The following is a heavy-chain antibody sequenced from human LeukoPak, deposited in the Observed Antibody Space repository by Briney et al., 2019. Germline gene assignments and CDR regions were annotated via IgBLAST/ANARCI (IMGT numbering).Heavy chain of an antibody. CDR1: GFTFSSYG. D-gene: IGHD3-10*01. CDR3: PRPVGRFGELLYDDY. CDR2: ISSSSSCI. J-gene: IGHJ4*02. Sequence: GGSLRLSCAASGFTFSSYGMNWVRQAPGKGLEWVSAISSSSSCIYYADSVKGRFTISRDNAKNSLYLQMNRLRAEDTAVYYCPRPVGRFGELLYDDYWGQGTLVTVSS. V-gene: IGHV3-21*01.